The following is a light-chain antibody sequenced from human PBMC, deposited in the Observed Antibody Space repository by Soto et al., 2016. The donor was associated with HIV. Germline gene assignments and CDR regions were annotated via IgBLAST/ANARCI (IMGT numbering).Light chain of an antibody. CDR1: NVGSNS. CDR2: DDS. Sequence: SYVLTQPPSLSVAPRKTARITCGGNNVGSNSVQWYQQKPGQAPILVLYDDSDRPSGIPERFSGSNSGDTATLTISRVEAGDEADYYCQVWDASTDLVVFGGGTKLTVL. V-gene: IGLV3-21*03. J-gene: IGLJ2*01. CDR3: QVWDASTDLVV.